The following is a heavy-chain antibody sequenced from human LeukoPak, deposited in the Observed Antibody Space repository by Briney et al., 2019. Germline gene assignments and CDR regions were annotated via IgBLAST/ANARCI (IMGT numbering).Heavy chain of an antibody. V-gene: IGHV3-43D*03. CDR3: ATDASSGWYIDY. J-gene: IGHJ4*02. Sequence: PGGSLRLSCAASGFTFEDYAMHWVRQAPGKGLEWVSLITWDGCSTYYADSVKGRFTISRDNSKNSVYLQMNSLRAEDTAFYYCATDASSGWYIDYWGQGTLVTVSS. D-gene: IGHD6-19*01. CDR1: GFTFEDYA. CDR2: ITWDGCST.